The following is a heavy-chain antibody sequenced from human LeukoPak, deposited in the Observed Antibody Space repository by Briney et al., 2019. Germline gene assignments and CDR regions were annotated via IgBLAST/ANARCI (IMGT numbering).Heavy chain of an antibody. J-gene: IGHJ2*01. CDR3: ARDPATIGVYWYFDL. V-gene: IGHV3-48*02. Sequence: PGGSLRLSCAASGLTFSSYSMNWLRQAPGKGLEWVSYISPSSSTVYYADSVKGRFTISRDNAKNSLYLEMNSLRDEDTAVYYCARDPATIGVYWYFDLWGRGTLVIVSS. D-gene: IGHD5-12*01. CDR2: ISPSSSTV. CDR1: GLTFSSYS.